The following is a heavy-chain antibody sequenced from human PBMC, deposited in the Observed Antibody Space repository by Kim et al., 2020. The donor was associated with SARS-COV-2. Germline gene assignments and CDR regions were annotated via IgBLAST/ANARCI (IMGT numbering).Heavy chain of an antibody. V-gene: IGHV3-21*01. Sequence: VKGRFTISRDNAKNSLFLQMNGLRAEDTAVYYCATSNDFWNGYSNYYFDSWGRGTLVTVSS. D-gene: IGHD3-3*01. J-gene: IGHJ4*02. CDR3: ATSNDFWNGYSNYYFDS.